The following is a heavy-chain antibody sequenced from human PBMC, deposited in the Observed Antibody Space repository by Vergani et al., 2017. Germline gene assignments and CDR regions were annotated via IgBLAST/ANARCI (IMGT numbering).Heavy chain of an antibody. J-gene: IGHJ6*02. V-gene: IGHV3-23*01. CDR3: AKANLRNSGCDYLYYDHAMDV. CDR2: ISGSGGST. Sequence: EVQLLESGGDLVQPGGSLRLSCAASGFTFNNYAMNWVRQAPGKGLEWVSGISGSGGSTYYAGSVKGRFTISRDSSKNTLYLQMNSLRAVDTAVYYCAKANLRNSGCDYLYYDHAMDVWGQGTTVTVSS. D-gene: IGHD5-12*01. CDR1: GFTFNNYA.